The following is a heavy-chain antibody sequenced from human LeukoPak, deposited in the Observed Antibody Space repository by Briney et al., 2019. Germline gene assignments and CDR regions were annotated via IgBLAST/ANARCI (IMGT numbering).Heavy chain of an antibody. CDR1: GASISTYY. CDR3: VQDGPRRSDY. CDR2: IFASGST. V-gene: IGHV4-4*07. Sequence: PSETLSLTCTVSGASISTYYWSWMRQPAGKGLEWIGRIFASGSTNYNPSLKSRIAMSVDTSKNQFSLNLTSVTAADTAMYYCVQDGPRRSDYWGQGTLVTVSS. D-gene: IGHD3/OR15-3a*01. J-gene: IGHJ4*02.